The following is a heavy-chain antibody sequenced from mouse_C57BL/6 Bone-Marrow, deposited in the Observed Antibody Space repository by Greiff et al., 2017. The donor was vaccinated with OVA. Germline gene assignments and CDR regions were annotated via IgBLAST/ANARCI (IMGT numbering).Heavy chain of an antibody. D-gene: IGHD2-1*01. J-gene: IGHJ2*01. V-gene: IGHV14-4*01. CDR2: IDPENGDT. Sequence: EVKLQESGAELVRPGASVKLSCTASGFNIKDDYMHWVKQRPEQGLEWIGWIDPENGDTEYASKFQGKATITEDTSSNTAYLQLSSLTSEDTAVYYCTTRGGNYKNYFDYWGQGTTLTVSS. CDR3: TTRGGNYKNYFDY. CDR1: GFNIKDDY.